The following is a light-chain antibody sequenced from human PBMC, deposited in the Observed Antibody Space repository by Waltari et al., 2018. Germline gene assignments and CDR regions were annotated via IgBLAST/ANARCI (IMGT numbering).Light chain of an antibody. Sequence: QSALTQPASVSGSPGQSITISCTGTSSDVGGYNYVSWYQQHPGKAPKLMIYDVSNRPSGVSKRVSGSKSGNTASLTISGLQAEDEADYYCSSYTSSSTPWVFGGGTKLTVL. J-gene: IGLJ3*02. V-gene: IGLV2-14*03. CDR1: SSDVGGYNY. CDR2: DVS. CDR3: SSYTSSSTPWV.